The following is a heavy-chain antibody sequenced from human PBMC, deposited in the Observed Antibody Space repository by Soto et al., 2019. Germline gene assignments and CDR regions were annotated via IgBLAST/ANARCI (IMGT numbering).Heavy chain of an antibody. CDR1: GGSISSGGYY. J-gene: IGHJ4*02. Sequence: QVQLQESGPGLVKPSQTLSLTCTVSGGSISSGGYYWSWIRQHPGKGLEWIGYIYYSGSTYYNPSLKSRVTISVDTSKNQFALKLTSVTAADTDVEYCARVRGGGTFDDWGQGTLVTVSS. CDR3: ARVRGGGTFDD. CDR2: IYYSGST. V-gene: IGHV4-31*03. D-gene: IGHD1-26*01.